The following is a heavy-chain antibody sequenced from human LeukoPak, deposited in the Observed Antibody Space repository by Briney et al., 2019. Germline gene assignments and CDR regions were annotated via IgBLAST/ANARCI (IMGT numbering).Heavy chain of an antibody. Sequence: PGRPLRLSCAASGFTFSTYGMHWVRQAPGEGLEWVAVIWYDGSNTYYADSVKGRFTISRDNSKNTLYLQMNSLRAEDTAVYYCARDLRKGTYFDYWGQGTLVTVSS. CDR1: GFTFSTYG. V-gene: IGHV3-33*01. CDR2: IWYDGSNT. D-gene: IGHD3-10*01. J-gene: IGHJ4*02. CDR3: ARDLRKGTYFDY.